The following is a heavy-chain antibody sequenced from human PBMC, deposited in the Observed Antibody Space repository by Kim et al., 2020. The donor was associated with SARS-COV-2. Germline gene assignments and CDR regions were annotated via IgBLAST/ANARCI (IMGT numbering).Heavy chain of an antibody. Sequence: DYARSVKSRITFTPDTSRNQFSRQLNSVTPEDTAVYYCTRGSSKGWYGDYWGQGTLVTVSS. D-gene: IGHD6-19*01. J-gene: IGHJ4*02. CDR3: TRGSSKGWYGDY. V-gene: IGHV6-1*01.